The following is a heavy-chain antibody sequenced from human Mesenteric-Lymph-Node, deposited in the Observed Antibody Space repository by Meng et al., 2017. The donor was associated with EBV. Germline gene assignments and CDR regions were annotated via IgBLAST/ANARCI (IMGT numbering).Heavy chain of an antibody. CDR2: IYSGGST. Sequence: QGHRKESGPGLLKPPEPLSLTCAVSGASVSSGHYYWTWIRQPPGKGLEWIGYIYSGGSTNYSPSLMSRVTISMDTSKNQFSLKLTSVTAADTAVYYCARLVLGAVYDDDSELYYTNVDFWGQGTLVTVSS. D-gene: IGHD3-22*01. V-gene: IGHV4-61*01. CDR3: ARLVLGAVYDDDSELYYTNVDF. CDR1: GASVSSGHYY. J-gene: IGHJ4*02.